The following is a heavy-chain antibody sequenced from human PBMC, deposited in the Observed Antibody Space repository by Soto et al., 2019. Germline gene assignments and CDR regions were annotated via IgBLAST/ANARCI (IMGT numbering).Heavy chain of an antibody. V-gene: IGHV4-59*12. CDR1: GGSISSYY. CDR2: IYYSGST. CDR3: ARDKTTGLFDY. J-gene: IGHJ4*02. Sequence: PSETLSLTCTVSGGSISSYYWSWIREPPGKGLAWIGYIYYSGSTNYNPSLKSRVTISVDTSKNQFSLKLTSVTAADTAVYYCARDKTTGLFDYWGQGTLVTVSS. D-gene: IGHD1-7*01.